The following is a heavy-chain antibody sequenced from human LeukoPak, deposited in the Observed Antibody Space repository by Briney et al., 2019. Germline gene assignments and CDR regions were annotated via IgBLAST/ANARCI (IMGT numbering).Heavy chain of an antibody. Sequence: GGSLRLSCAASGFTVSSNYMSWVRQAPGKGLEWVSVIYSGGSTYYADSVKGRFTISRHNSKNTLYLQMNSLRAEDTAVYYRARDLYSSSSPYYYYGMAVPGERDPVTVSS. J-gene: IGHJ6*04. CDR2: IYSGGST. CDR1: GFTVSSNY. D-gene: IGHD6-6*01. CDR3: ARDLYSSSSPYYYYGMAV. V-gene: IGHV3-53*04.